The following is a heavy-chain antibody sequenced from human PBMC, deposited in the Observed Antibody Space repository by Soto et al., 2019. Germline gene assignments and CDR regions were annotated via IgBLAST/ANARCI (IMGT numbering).Heavy chain of an antibody. CDR2: IERDDDDK. V-gene: IGHV2-70*13. J-gene: IGHJ6*02. Sequence: CPTLVNPPETLTLTCTFSGVYVTRPRMCVTWIRQPPGKALVLLALIERDDDDKYYSTSLKTRLTISKDTRKNQVVLTMANMDPADTGTYYCARSIRGPRRFNGMDVWGQGTTVTVS. CDR1: GVYVTRPRMC. CDR3: ARSIRGPRRFNGMDV. D-gene: IGHD1-20*01.